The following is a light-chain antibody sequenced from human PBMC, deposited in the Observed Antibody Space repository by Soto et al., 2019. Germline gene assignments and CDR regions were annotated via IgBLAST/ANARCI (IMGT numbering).Light chain of an antibody. CDR3: SSFTSSTTLI. CDR1: SGDVGAYNY. CDR2: DVS. Sequence: QSALTQPASVSGSPGQSITISCTGTSGDVGAYNYISWYQQHPGQAPKLMIYDVSNRPSGVSNRFSASKSGNTASLTISGLQAEDEGDYYCSSFTSSTTLIFGGGNKVTVL. J-gene: IGLJ2*01. V-gene: IGLV2-14*03.